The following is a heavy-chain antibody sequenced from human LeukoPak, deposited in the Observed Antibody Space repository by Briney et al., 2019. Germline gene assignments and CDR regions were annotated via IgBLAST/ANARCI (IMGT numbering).Heavy chain of an antibody. J-gene: IGHJ4*02. CDR2: IRSKANSYAT. D-gene: IGHD3-16*01. Sequence: GGSLRLSCAASGFTFSGSAIHWVRQASGKGLEWVGRIRSKANSYATAYAASVKGRFTISRDDSKNTAYLQMNSLKPEDTAVYYCTRYDGGEFDYWGQGTLVTVSS. CDR1: GFTFSGSA. V-gene: IGHV3-73*01. CDR3: TRYDGGEFDY.